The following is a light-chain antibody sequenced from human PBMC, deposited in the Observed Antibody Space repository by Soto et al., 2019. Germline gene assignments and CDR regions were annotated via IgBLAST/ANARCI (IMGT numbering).Light chain of an antibody. CDR3: QQYGSSPPII. J-gene: IGKJ5*01. CDR2: GAS. Sequence: EIVLTQSPGTLSLSPGERATLSCRASQSVNSRYLAWYQQKPGQAPRFLIYGASSRATGIPGRFNGSGSGTDFTLTLSRLEPEDFALYYWQQYGSSPPIIVGQETRLEIK. CDR1: QSVNSRY. V-gene: IGKV3-20*01.